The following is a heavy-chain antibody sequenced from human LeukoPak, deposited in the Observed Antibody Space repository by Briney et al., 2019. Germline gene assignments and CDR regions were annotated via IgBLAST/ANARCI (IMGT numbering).Heavy chain of an antibody. CDR2: INPSGGST. CDR3: ARLDYLGYSSGWYGGKGSDY. J-gene: IGHJ4*02. V-gene: IGHV1-46*01. CDR1: GYTFTSYY. D-gene: IGHD6-19*01. Sequence: GASVKVSRKASGYTFTSYYMHWVRQAPGQGLEWMGIINPSGGSTSYAQKFQGRVTMTRDTSTSTVYMELSSLRSEDTAVYYCARLDYLGYSSGWYGGKGSDYWGQGTLVTVSS.